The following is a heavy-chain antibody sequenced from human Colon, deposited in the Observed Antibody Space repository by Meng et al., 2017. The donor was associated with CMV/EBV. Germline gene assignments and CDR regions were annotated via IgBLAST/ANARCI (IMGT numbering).Heavy chain of an antibody. CDR2: INPSGGST. CDR3: AREGITIFGVVRANDY. D-gene: IGHD3-3*01. CDR1: YTFTSYY. Sequence: YTFTSYYMHWVRQAPGQGLEWMGIINPSGGSTSYAQKFQGRVTMTRDTSTSTVYMELSSLRSEDTAVYYCAREGITIFGVVRANDYWGQGTLVTVSS. V-gene: IGHV1-46*01. J-gene: IGHJ4*02.